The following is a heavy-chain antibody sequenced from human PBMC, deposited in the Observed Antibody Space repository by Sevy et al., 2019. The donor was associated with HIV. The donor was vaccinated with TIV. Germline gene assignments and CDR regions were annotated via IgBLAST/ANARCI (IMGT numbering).Heavy chain of an antibody. V-gene: IGHV3-30-3*01. J-gene: IGHJ6*02. D-gene: IGHD5-18*01. CDR2: ISYDGSNK. CDR3: ARDARVNQDYYYYGMDV. Sequence: GGSLRLSCAASGFTFSSYAMHWVRQAPGKGLEWVAVISYDGSNKYYADSVKGRFTISRDNSKNTLYLQMNSLRAEDTTVYYCARDARVNQDYYYYGMDVRGQGTTVTVSS. CDR1: GFTFSSYA.